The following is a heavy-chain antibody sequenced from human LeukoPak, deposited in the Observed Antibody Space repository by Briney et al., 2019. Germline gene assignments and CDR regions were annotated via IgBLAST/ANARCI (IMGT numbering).Heavy chain of an antibody. V-gene: IGHV3-30*18. J-gene: IGHJ4*02. CDR1: GFTFSSYA. D-gene: IGHD5-18*01. CDR2: ISYDGSNK. CDR3: AKDNNTALDY. Sequence: GGSLRLSCAASGFTFSSYAMSWVRQAPGKGLEWVAVISYDGSNKYYADSVKGRFTISRDNSKNTLYLQMNSLRAEDTAVYYCAKDNNTALDYWGQGTLVTVSS.